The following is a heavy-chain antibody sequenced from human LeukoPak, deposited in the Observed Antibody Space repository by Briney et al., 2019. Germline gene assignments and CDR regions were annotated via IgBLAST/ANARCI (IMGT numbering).Heavy chain of an antibody. J-gene: IGHJ6*03. V-gene: IGHV4-61*02. CDR1: GGSISSSSYY. D-gene: IGHD6-13*01. Sequence: PSETLSLTCTVSGGSISSSSYYWSWIRQPAGKGLEWIGRIYTSGSTNYNPSLKSRVTISVDTSKNQFSLKLSSVTAADTAVYYCASIAAAGGYMDVWGKGTTVTVSS. CDR2: IYTSGST. CDR3: ASIAAAGGYMDV.